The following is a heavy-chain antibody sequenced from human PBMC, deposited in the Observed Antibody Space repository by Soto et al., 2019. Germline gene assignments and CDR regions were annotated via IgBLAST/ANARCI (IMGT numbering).Heavy chain of an antibody. J-gene: IGHJ4*02. CDR1: GFTFSGSA. Sequence: GGSLRLSCAASGFTFSGSAMHWVRQASGKGLEWVGRIRSKANSYATAYAASVEGRFTISRDDSKNMAFLQMNSLEAEDTAVYYCTRPGYSSGWSDYWGQGTLVTVSS. CDR2: IRSKANSYAT. D-gene: IGHD6-19*01. V-gene: IGHV3-73*01. CDR3: TRPGYSSGWSDY.